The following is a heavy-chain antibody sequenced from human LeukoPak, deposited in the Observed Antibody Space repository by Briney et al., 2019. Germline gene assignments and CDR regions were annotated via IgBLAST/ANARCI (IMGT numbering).Heavy chain of an antibody. Sequence: GGSLRLSCAASGFTFSSYAMSWVRQAPGKGLEWVSAISGSGGSTYYADSVKGRFTISRDNSKNTLYLQMNSLRAEDTAVYYCAKDLLRLAAAGYYFDYWGQGTLVTVSS. D-gene: IGHD6-13*01. CDR2: ISGSGGST. V-gene: IGHV3-23*01. CDR3: AKDLLRLAAAGYYFDY. CDR1: GFTFSSYA. J-gene: IGHJ4*02.